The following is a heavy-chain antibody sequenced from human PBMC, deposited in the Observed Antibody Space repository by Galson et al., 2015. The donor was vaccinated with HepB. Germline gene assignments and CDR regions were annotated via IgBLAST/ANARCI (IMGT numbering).Heavy chain of an antibody. V-gene: IGHV1-46*04. D-gene: IGHD3-10*01. Sequence: SCKASGYTFTSYYMHWVRQAPGQGLEWMGIINPSGGSTSYAQKLQGRVTMTRDTSTSTVYMELSSLRSEDTAVYYCARDPYYGSGYAPYDYWGQGTLVTVSS. CDR1: GYTFTSYY. J-gene: IGHJ4*02. CDR2: INPSGGST. CDR3: ARDPYYGSGYAPYDY.